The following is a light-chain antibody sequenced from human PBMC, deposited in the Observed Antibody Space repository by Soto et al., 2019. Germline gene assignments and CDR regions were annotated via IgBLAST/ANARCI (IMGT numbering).Light chain of an antibody. CDR1: SSDIGAYNY. CDR3: CSYAGAYIYV. Sequence: QSVLTQPRSVSWSPGQAVTISCTGTSSDIGAYNYVSWYQQHPGKVPKLMLYDVSKRPSGVPDRFSGSKSGNTASLTISGLQADDEADYYCCSYAGAYIYVFATGTKVTVL. J-gene: IGLJ1*01. CDR2: DVS. V-gene: IGLV2-11*01.